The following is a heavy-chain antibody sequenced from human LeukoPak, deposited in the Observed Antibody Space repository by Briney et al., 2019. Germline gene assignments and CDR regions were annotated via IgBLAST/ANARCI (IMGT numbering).Heavy chain of an antibody. Sequence: SETLSLTCTVSGGYISSYYWSWIRQPPGKGLEWIGYIYYSGSTNYNPSLKSRVTISVDTSKNQFSLKLSSVTAADTAVYYCARSRGYSYGTTFLDYWGQGTLVTVSS. V-gene: IGHV4-59*08. CDR2: IYYSGST. J-gene: IGHJ4*02. D-gene: IGHD5-18*01. CDR1: GGYISSYY. CDR3: ARSRGYSYGTTFLDY.